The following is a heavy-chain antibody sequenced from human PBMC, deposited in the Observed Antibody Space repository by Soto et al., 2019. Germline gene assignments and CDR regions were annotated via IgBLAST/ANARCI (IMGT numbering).Heavy chain of an antibody. CDR2: IIPISGTA. Sequence: QVQLVQSGAEVKKPGSSVKVSCKASGGTFSSYAISWVRQAPGQGLEWMGGIIPISGTANYAQKFQGRVTITADESTSTAYMELSSLRYEDTAVYYCARSQGSSTSLQIYYYYYYGMEVWGQGTKVTVSS. CDR3: ARSQGSSTSLQIYYYYYYGMEV. CDR1: GGTFSSYA. D-gene: IGHD2-2*01. V-gene: IGHV1-69*01. J-gene: IGHJ6*02.